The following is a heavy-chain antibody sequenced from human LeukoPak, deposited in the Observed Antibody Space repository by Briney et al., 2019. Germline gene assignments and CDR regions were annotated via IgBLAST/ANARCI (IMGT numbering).Heavy chain of an antibody. Sequence: SVKVSCKASGGTFSSYAISWVRQAPGQGLEWMGRIIPILGIADYAQKFQGRVTITADKSTSTAYMELSSLRSEDTAVYYCARVNPAAGTDYWGQGTLVTVSS. CDR3: ARVNPAAGTDY. D-gene: IGHD6-13*01. CDR2: IIPILGIA. CDR1: GGTFSSYA. V-gene: IGHV1-69*04. J-gene: IGHJ4*02.